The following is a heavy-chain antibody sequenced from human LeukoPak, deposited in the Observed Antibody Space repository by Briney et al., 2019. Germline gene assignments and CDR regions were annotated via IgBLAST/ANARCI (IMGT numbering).Heavy chain of an antibody. CDR2: IYYSGTT. Sequence: SETLSLTCAVSGGSIRSSSYYWGWIRQPPGKGLEWIGSIYYSGTTSYNPSLKSRFTISVDTSKNQFSLNLNSVTAADTAVYYCATQVGAARTYFDYWGQGTQVTVSS. D-gene: IGHD6-6*01. CDR1: GGSIRSSSYY. J-gene: IGHJ4*02. V-gene: IGHV4-39*01. CDR3: ATQVGAARTYFDY.